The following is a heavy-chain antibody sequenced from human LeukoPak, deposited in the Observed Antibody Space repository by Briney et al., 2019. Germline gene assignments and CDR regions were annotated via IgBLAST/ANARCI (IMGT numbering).Heavy chain of an antibody. CDR1: GVTFISYS. Sequence: GGSLRLSCAASGVTFISYSMHWVRQAPGEGLEWVSSISSNDGGYIYYADSVKGRFTISRDNARNSLYLQMNSLRAEDTAVYYCARGNAPLPFDFWGQGTLVTVSS. CDR2: ISSNDGGYI. CDR3: ARGNAPLPFDF. V-gene: IGHV3-21*01. D-gene: IGHD2-2*01. J-gene: IGHJ4*02.